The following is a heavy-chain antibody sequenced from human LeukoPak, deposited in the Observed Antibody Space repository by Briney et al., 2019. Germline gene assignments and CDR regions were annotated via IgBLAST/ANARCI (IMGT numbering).Heavy chain of an antibody. V-gene: IGHV3-21*01. CDR2: ISSSSSYI. CDR1: GFTFSSYS. CDR3: ARLSDYYDSSGYTYYFDY. D-gene: IGHD3-22*01. J-gene: IGHJ4*02. Sequence: GGSLRLSCAASGFTFSSYSMNWVRQAPGKGLEWVSSISSSSSYIYYADSVKGRFTISRDNVKNSLYLQMNSQRAEDTAVYYCARLSDYYDSSGYTYYFDYWGQGTLVTVSS.